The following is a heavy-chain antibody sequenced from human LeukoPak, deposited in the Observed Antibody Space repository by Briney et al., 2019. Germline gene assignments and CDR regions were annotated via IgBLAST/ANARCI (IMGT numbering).Heavy chain of an antibody. Sequence: WETLSLTCTVSGGSIINHYWSWIRQPAGKGLEWIGRIYSSGSANYSPSLKSRVSMSIGTSNNHFSLNLTSVTAADTALYFCARDVRYASGWSTPESWGQGTLVTVSS. D-gene: IGHD6-19*01. J-gene: IGHJ5*02. CDR1: GGSIINHY. CDR3: ARDVRYASGWSTPES. V-gene: IGHV4-4*07. CDR2: IYSSGSA.